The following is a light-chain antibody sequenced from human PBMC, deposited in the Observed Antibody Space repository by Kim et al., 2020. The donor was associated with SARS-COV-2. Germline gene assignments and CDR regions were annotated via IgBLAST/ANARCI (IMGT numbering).Light chain of an antibody. V-gene: IGLV7-43*01. CDR3: LLYYGGVWV. J-gene: IGLJ3*02. CDR1: TGAVTSGYY. CDR2: TAS. Sequence: PGVTVTLTCASDTGAVTSGYYPNWLQLKPGQAPRSMIHTASGRHSWTPSRFSGSLLGGKAALTLSGVQPEDEAEYYCLLYYGGVWVFGGGTKLTVL.